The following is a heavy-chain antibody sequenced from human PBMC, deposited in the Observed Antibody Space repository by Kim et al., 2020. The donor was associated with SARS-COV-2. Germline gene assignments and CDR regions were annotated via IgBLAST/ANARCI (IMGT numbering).Heavy chain of an antibody. CDR2: IWYDGSKK. CDR1: GFTFSTYA. J-gene: IGHJ4*02. D-gene: IGHD3-3*01. Sequence: GGSLRLSCAASGFTFSTYAMHWVRQSPGKGLEWVAAIWYDGSKKYYARSVEGRFTISRDNSKNTLYLQMSNLIPEDSAVYYCANEYYGCQSGWDSWGQG. V-gene: IGHV3-33*03. CDR3: ANEYYGCQSGWDS.